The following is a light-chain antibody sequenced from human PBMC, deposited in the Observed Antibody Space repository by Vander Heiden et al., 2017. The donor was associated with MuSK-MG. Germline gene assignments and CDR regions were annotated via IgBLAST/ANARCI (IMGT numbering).Light chain of an antibody. CDR3: SSYGGNNNYV. V-gene: IGLV2-8*01. J-gene: IGLJ1*01. CDR2: EVN. CDR1: SSDVGGYNF. Sequence: QSALTQPPSASGSPGQSVTISCTGTSSDVGGYNFVSWYQQHPGKAPKFIIYEVNKRPSGVPDRFSGSKSGNTASLTVSGLQGDDEAAYYCSSYGGNNNYVFGTGTMVTVL.